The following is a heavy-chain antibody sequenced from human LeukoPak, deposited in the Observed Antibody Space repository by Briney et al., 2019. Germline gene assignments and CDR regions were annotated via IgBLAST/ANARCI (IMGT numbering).Heavy chain of an antibody. J-gene: IGHJ3*01. CDR2: IFSGGTT. V-gene: IGHV3-66*01. D-gene: IGHD5-24*01. CDR3: AKDIQLST. Sequence: GGSLRLSCAASGFTVSNDYMSWVRQVPGKGLEWVSVIFSGGTTYYADSVKGRFTISRDNSKNTLSLQMNSLRVEDTAMYFCAKDIQLSTWGLGTMVTVSS. CDR1: GFTVSNDY.